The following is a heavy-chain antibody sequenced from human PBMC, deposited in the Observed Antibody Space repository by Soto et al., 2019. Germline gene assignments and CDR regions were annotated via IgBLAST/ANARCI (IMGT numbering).Heavy chain of an antibody. Sequence: PSETLSLTCTVSGGPISSYYWSWIRQPPGKGLEWIGYIYYSGSTNYNPSLKSRVTISVDTSKNQFSLKLSSVTAADTAVYYCAREYSSSFYWFDPWGQGTLVTVSS. J-gene: IGHJ5*02. CDR3: AREYSSSFYWFDP. D-gene: IGHD6-13*01. CDR2: IYYSGST. CDR1: GGPISSYY. V-gene: IGHV4-59*01.